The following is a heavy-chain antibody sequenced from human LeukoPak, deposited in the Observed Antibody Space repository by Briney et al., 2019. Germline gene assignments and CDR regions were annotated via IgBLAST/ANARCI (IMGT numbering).Heavy chain of an antibody. Sequence: PSETLSLTCTVSGGSISSSSYYWGWIRQPPGKGLEWIGSIYYSGSTYYNPSLKSRVTISVDTSKNQFSLKLSSVTAADTAVYYCARGGYDSSGYYYAFDYWGQGTLVTVSS. V-gene: IGHV4-39*07. CDR2: IYYSGST. D-gene: IGHD3-22*01. CDR3: ARGGYDSSGYYYAFDY. CDR1: GGSISSSSYY. J-gene: IGHJ4*02.